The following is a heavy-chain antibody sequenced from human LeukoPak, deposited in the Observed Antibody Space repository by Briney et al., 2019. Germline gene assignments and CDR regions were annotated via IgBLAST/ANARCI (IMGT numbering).Heavy chain of an antibody. V-gene: IGHV3-30*01. CDR1: GFTFGLYA. CDR2: ISYDGRHQ. Sequence: GGSLRLSCAASGFTFGLYAMRWVRQAPGKGLEWVAVISYDGRHQYYADSVEGRFTISRDSSRSTVDLQMNSLRSEDTALYYCARDQGDAGTRIKRDGHYMDVWGKGTTVTVSS. CDR3: ARDQGDAGTRIKRDGHYMDV. D-gene: IGHD1-1*01. J-gene: IGHJ6*03.